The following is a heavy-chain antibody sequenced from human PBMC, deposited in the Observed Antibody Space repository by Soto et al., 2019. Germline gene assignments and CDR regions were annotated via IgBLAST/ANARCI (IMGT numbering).Heavy chain of an antibody. V-gene: IGHV1-18*01. Sequence: QVQLVQSGAEVKKPGASVTVSCKASGYTFTSYGISWVRQAPGQGLEWMGWISAYNGNTNYAQKLQGRVTMTTDTSTSTADMELRSLRSDDTAVYYWARDRGSYALDYWGQGTLVTVSS. D-gene: IGHD1-26*01. CDR3: ARDRGSYALDY. CDR1: GYTFTSYG. J-gene: IGHJ4*02. CDR2: ISAYNGNT.